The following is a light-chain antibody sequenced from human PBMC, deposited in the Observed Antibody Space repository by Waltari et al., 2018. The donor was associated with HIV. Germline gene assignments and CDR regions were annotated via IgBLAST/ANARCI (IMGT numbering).Light chain of an antibody. CDR1: QTVFHSANSKDY. J-gene: IGKJ4*01. CDR3: QQYYRTPLT. CDR2: WAA. Sequence: DIVMTQSPDSLAVSLGERATLNCKSSQTVFHSANSKDYLAWYQQKPRQPPKLLIYWAATRESGVPDRFSGAGSGTDFTLTISSLQAEDVAVYYCQQYYRTPLTFGGGTKVEIK. V-gene: IGKV4-1*01.